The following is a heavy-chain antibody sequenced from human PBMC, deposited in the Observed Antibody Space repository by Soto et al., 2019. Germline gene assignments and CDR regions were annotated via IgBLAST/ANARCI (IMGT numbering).Heavy chain of an antibody. CDR2: IWYDGSNK. J-gene: IGHJ4*02. V-gene: IGHV3-33*01. Sequence: GGSLRLSCAASGFTFSSYGMHWVRQAPGKGLEWVAVIWYDGSNKYYADSVKGRFTISRDNSKNTLYLQMNSLRAEDTAVYYCARGFWDKQWLVPDYWGQGTLVTVSS. CDR1: GFTFSSYG. CDR3: ARGFWDKQWLVPDY. D-gene: IGHD6-19*01.